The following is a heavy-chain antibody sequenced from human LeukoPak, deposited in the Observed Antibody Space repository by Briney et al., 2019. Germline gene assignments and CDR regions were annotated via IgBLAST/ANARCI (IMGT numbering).Heavy chain of an antibody. CDR1: GGSISSSSYY. Sequence: PETLSLTCTVSGGSISSSSYYWGWIRQPPGKGLEWIGSIYYSGSTYYNPSLKSRVTISVDASKNQFSLKLSSVTAADTAVYYCAREVDYYDSSGPGPGHWFDPWGQGTLVTVSS. CDR3: AREVDYYDSSGPGPGHWFDP. CDR2: IYYSGST. J-gene: IGHJ5*02. D-gene: IGHD3-22*01. V-gene: IGHV4-39*02.